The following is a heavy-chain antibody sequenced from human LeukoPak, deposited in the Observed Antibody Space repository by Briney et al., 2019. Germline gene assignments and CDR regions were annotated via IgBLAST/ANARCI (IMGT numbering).Heavy chain of an antibody. Sequence: GGSLRLSCAASGFTFSDYYMSWIRQAPGKGLEWVSYIRSSGSPIYYADSVKGRFTISRDNSKSTLYIQMNSLRAEDTAVYYCARAKPKNMVRGLIMRRESRYYFDYWGQGTLVTVSS. V-gene: IGHV3-11*01. CDR3: ARAKPKNMVRGLIMRRESRYYFDY. CDR2: IRSSGSPI. J-gene: IGHJ4*02. D-gene: IGHD3-10*01. CDR1: GFTFSDYY.